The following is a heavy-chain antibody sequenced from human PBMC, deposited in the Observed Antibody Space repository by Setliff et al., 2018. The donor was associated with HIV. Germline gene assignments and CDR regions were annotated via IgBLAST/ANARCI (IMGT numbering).Heavy chain of an antibody. J-gene: IGHJ4*02. CDR3: AKSLLVAGNDY. V-gene: IGHV3-23*01. CDR1: GFTFSSYA. Sequence: GGSLRLSCAASGFTFSSYAMSWVRQAPGKGLEWVSYISSSSSTIYYADSVKGRFTISRDNSKNTLYLQMISLRADDTAVYYCAKSLLVAGNDYWGQGTLVTVSS. CDR2: ISSSSSTI. D-gene: IGHD2-8*02.